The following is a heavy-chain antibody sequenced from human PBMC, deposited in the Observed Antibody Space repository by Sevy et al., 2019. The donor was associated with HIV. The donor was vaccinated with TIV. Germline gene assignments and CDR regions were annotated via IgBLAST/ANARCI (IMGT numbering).Heavy chain of an antibody. Sequence: GGSLRLSCAASGFTFSNHGMHWVRQAPGKGLEWVAVIWYDGSNKYYADSVKGRFTISRDNSKNTLYLQMYSLRAEGTAVYYCARDLTGEYYYYYYGMDVWGQGTTVTVSS. J-gene: IGHJ6*02. CDR1: GFTFSNHG. CDR2: IWYDGSNK. V-gene: IGHV3-33*01. CDR3: ARDLTGEYYYYYYGMDV. D-gene: IGHD3-9*01.